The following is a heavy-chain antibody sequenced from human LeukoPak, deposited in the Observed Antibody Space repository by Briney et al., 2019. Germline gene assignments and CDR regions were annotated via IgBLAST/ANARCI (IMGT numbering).Heavy chain of an antibody. CDR3: ARDLIRQLVPSD. CDR1: GFTVSSNY. J-gene: IGHJ4*02. Sequence: GGSLRLSCAASGFTVSSNYMSWVRQAPGKGLEWVSVIYSGGSTSYADSVKGRFTISRDNSKNTLYLQMNSLRAEDTAVYYCARDLIRQLVPSDWGQGTLVTVSS. D-gene: IGHD6-6*01. CDR2: IYSGGST. V-gene: IGHV3-53*01.